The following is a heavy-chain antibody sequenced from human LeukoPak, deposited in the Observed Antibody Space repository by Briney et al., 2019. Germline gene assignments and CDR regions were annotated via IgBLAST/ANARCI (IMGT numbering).Heavy chain of an antibody. Sequence: GGSLRLSCAASGFTFSSYGMSWVRQAPGKGLEWVSAISGSGGSTYYADSVKGRFTISRDNSKNTLYLQMNSLRAEDTAVYYCTTDGVGVEGATYDNWGQGTLVSVSS. CDR3: TTDGVGVEGATYDN. CDR1: GFTFSSYG. D-gene: IGHD1-26*01. J-gene: IGHJ4*02. V-gene: IGHV3-23*01. CDR2: ISGSGGST.